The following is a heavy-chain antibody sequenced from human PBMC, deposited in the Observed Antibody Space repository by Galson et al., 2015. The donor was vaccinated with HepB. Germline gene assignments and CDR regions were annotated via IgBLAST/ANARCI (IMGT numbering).Heavy chain of an antibody. CDR1: GYSFTSYW. D-gene: IGHD6-19*01. CDR2: IYPGDSDT. V-gene: IGHV5-51*03. Sequence: QSGAEVKKPGESLKISCKGSGYSFTSYWIGWVRQMPGKGLEWMGIIYPGDSDTRYSPSFHGQVTIAAGKSISTAYLQWSSLKASDTSMYYCAGSRSIAVAGTGWYFDLWGRGTLVTVSS. J-gene: IGHJ2*01. CDR3: AGSRSIAVAGTGWYFDL.